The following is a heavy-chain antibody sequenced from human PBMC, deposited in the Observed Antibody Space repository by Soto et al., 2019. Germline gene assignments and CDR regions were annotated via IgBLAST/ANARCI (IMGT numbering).Heavy chain of an antibody. D-gene: IGHD2-15*01. J-gene: IGHJ4*02. Sequence: GGPLRLSCAASGVTFIDHCLSWVRQVPGKGLGWVATIRQDGSEEYYVDSVKGRFTISRDTAKNSLHLQMNSLRAEDTAVYYCAGCRTFGCRFESWGKGTLVTVSS. CDR3: AGCRTFGCRFES. CDR2: IRQDGSEE. V-gene: IGHV3-7*01. CDR1: GVTFIDHC.